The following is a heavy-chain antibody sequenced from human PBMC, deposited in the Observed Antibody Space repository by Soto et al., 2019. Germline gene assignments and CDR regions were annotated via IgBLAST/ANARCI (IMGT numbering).Heavy chain of an antibody. D-gene: IGHD6-19*01. CDR1: GFTFSSYW. CDR2: IKQDGSEK. CDR3: VLDGPIAVDSFDY. Sequence: PGGSLRLSCAASGFTFSSYWMSWVRQAPGKGLEWVANIKQDGSEKYYVDSVKGRFTISRDNAKNSLYLQMNSLRAEDTAVYYCVLDGPIAVDSFDYWRQGILVTVS. J-gene: IGHJ4*02. V-gene: IGHV3-7*01.